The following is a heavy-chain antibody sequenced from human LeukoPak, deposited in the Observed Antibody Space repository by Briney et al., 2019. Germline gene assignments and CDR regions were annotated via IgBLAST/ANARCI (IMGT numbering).Heavy chain of an antibody. V-gene: IGHV3-30*18. CDR1: GFTFSSYG. CDR3: AKDFFFVVKPAAEDLLNNWFDP. CDR2: ISYDGSKK. J-gene: IGHJ5*02. D-gene: IGHD2-2*01. Sequence: PGGSLRLSCAASGFTFSSYGMHWVRQAPGKGLEWVAVISYDGSKKYYADSEKGRFTISRDNSENTLYLQMSSLRAEDTAVYHCAKDFFFVVKPAAEDLLNNWFDPWGQGTLVTVSS.